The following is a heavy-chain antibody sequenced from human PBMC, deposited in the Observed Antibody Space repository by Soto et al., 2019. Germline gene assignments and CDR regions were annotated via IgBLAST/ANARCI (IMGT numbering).Heavy chain of an antibody. J-gene: IGHJ4*02. Sequence: ASVKVSCKASGYTFTSYAMHWVRQAPGQRLEWMGWINAGYGNTKYSQKFQGRVTITRDTSASTAYMELSSLRSEDTAVYYCARDPGYSYADYWGQGTLVTVSS. CDR1: GYTFTSYA. CDR2: INAGYGNT. D-gene: IGHD5-18*01. CDR3: ARDPGYSYADY. V-gene: IGHV1-3*01.